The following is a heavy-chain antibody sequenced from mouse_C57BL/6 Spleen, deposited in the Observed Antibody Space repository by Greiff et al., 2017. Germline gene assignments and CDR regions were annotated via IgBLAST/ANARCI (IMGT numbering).Heavy chain of an antibody. V-gene: IGHV1-42*01. CDR1: GYSFTGYY. Sequence: EVQLQESGPELVKPGASVKISCKASGYSFTGYYMNWVKQSPEKSLEWIGEINPSTGGTTYNQKFKAKATLTVDKSSSTAYMQLKSLTSEDSAVYYCARFPIYYGNYGRLYVDVWGTGTTVTVSS. J-gene: IGHJ1*03. CDR3: ARFPIYYGNYGRLYVDV. D-gene: IGHD2-1*01. CDR2: INPSTGGT.